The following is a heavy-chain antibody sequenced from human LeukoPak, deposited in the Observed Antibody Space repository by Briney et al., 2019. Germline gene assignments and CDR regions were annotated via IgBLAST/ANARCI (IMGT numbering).Heavy chain of an antibody. CDR3: ARVFIVRDRSIFDS. D-gene: IGHD2-21*01. CDR2: INHSGST. Sequence: SETLSLTCAVYGGSFSGYYWSWIRQPPGKGLEWIGEINHSGSTNYNPSLKSRVTISVDTSKNQFSLKLSSVTAADTAVYYCARVFIVRDRSIFDSWGQGTLVTVSS. J-gene: IGHJ4*02. V-gene: IGHV4-34*01. CDR1: GGSFSGYY.